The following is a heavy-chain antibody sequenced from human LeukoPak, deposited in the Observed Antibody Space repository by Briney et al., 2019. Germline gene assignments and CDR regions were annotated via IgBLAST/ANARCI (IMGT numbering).Heavy chain of an antibody. J-gene: IGHJ5*02. CDR3: TRDRHSYNWFDP. Sequence: GGSLRLSCTGSGFPFGDSAMHWVRQAPGKGLEWVGFIRNKAHGGTTEYAASVKGRFTISRDDSKTISYLQMNSLESDDTAVYCCTRDRHSYNWFDPWGQGTLVTVSS. D-gene: IGHD4-11*01. CDR1: GFPFGDSA. CDR2: IRNKAHGGTT. V-gene: IGHV3-49*04.